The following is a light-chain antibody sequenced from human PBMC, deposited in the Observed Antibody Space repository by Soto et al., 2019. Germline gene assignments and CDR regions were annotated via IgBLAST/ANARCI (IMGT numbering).Light chain of an antibody. J-gene: IGKJ4*01. CDR1: QSLSSY. CDR3: QQSHSTPLT. V-gene: IGKV1-39*01. Sequence: DIQMTQSPSSLSASVGDRVTIPCRASQSLSSYLNWYQQKPGKAPKLLIYAASSLQSGVPSRFSGSESGTDFTLTISSLQPEDFATYYCQQSHSTPLTFGGGTKVEIK. CDR2: AAS.